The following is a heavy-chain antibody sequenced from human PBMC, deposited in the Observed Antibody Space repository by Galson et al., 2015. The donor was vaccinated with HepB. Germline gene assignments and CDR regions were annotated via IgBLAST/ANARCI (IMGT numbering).Heavy chain of an antibody. Sequence: SVKVSCKASGYTFTSYAMNWVRQAPGQGLEWMGWINTNTGNPTYAQGFTGRFVFSLDTSVSTAYLQISSLKAEDTAVYYCARGGPRGLGSYYISDYWGQGTLVTVSS. D-gene: IGHD3-10*01. CDR1: GYTFTSYA. CDR3: ARGGPRGLGSYYISDY. V-gene: IGHV7-4-1*02. CDR2: INTNTGNP. J-gene: IGHJ4*02.